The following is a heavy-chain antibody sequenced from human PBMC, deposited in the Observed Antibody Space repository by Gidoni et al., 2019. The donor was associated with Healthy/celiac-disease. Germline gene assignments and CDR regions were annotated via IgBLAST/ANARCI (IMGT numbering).Heavy chain of an antibody. CDR3: ARVRDSSSWYGGWFDP. J-gene: IGHJ5*02. D-gene: IGHD6-13*01. V-gene: IGHV1-69*01. CDR1: GGTFSSYA. Sequence: QVQLVQSGAEVKKPGSSVKVSCTASGGTFSSYAISWVRQAPGQGLEWMGGIIPIFGTANYAQKFQGRVTITADESTSTAYMELSSLRSEDTAVYYCARVRDSSSWYGGWFDPWGQGTLVTVSS. CDR2: IIPIFGTA.